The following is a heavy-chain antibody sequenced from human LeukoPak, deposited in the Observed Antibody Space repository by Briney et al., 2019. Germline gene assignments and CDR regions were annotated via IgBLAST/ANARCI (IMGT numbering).Heavy chain of an antibody. CDR1: GYTFTSYG. Sequence: ASVKVSCKASGYTFTSYGISWVRQAPGQGLEWMGWISAYNGNTNYAQKLQGRVTMTTDTSTSTAYMELRSLRSDDTAVYYCAREIEYCPNGVCFPWFDPWGQGTLVTVSS. CDR3: AREIEYCPNGVCFPWFDP. CDR2: ISAYNGNT. V-gene: IGHV1-18*01. D-gene: IGHD2-8*01. J-gene: IGHJ5*02.